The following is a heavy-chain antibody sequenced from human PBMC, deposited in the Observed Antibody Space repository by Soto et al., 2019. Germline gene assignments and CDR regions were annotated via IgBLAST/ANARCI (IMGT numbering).Heavy chain of an antibody. CDR2: IYYSGST. CDR3: ARARYDSSGYYYFDY. CDR1: GGSISGYY. Sequence: GTLSLTGTVSGGSISGYYWSWIRQPPGKGLEWIGYIYYSGSTIYNPSLKSRVTISVDTSKNQFSLKLSSVTAADTAVYYCARARYDSSGYYYFDYWGQGTLVTVSS. V-gene: IGHV4-59*01. D-gene: IGHD3-22*01. J-gene: IGHJ4*02.